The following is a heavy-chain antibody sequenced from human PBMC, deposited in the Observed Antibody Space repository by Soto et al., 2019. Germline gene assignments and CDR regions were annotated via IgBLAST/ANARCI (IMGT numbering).Heavy chain of an antibody. D-gene: IGHD3-22*01. J-gene: IGHJ3*02. CDR3: ARDLSYYYDSSGYADAFDI. V-gene: IGHV4-30-4*01. CDR1: GGSISSYY. Sequence: SETLSLTCTVSGGSISSYYWSWIRQPPGKGLEWIGYIYYSGSTYYNPSLKSRVTISVDTSKNQFSLKLSSVTAADTAVYYCARDLSYYYDSSGYADAFDIWGQGTMVTVS. CDR2: IYYSGST.